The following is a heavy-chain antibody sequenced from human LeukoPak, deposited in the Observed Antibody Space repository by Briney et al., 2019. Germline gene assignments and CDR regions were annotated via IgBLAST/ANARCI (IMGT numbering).Heavy chain of an antibody. D-gene: IGHD3-22*01. V-gene: IGHV3-30-3*01. CDR2: ISYDGSNK. J-gene: IGHJ4*02. CDR1: GFTFSSYA. CDR3: ARASVYYDSSGYSGPFDH. Sequence: GGSLRLSCAASGFTFSSYAMHWVRQAPGKGLEWVAVISYDGSNKYYADSVKGRFTISRDNSKNTLYLQMNSLRAEDTAVYYCARASVYYDSSGYSGPFDHWGQGTLVTVSS.